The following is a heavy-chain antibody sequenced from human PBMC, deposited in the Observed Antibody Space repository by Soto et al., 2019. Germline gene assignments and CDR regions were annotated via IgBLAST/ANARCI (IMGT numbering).Heavy chain of an antibody. J-gene: IGHJ6*02. CDR1: GFTFSSYG. Sequence: GGSLRLSCAASGFTFSSYGMHWVRQTPGKGLEWVAVISYDGSNKYYADSVKGRFTISRDNSKNTLYLQMNSLRAEDTAVYYCANGADYGSGSYSGYYYYYYGMDVWGQGTTVTVSS. CDR3: ANGADYGSGSYSGYYYYYYGMDV. V-gene: IGHV3-30*18. CDR2: ISYDGSNK. D-gene: IGHD3-10*01.